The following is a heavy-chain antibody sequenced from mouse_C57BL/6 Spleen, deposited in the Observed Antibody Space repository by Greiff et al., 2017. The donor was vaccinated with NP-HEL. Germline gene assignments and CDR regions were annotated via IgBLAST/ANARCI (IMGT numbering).Heavy chain of an antibody. CDR3: ARRGSSGHAMDY. CDR2: ISGGGGNT. V-gene: IGHV5-9*01. CDR1: GFTFSSYT. Sequence: EVKLVESGGGLVKPGGSLKLSCAASGFTFSSYTMSWVRQTPEKRLEWVATISGGGGNTYYPDSVKGRFTISRDNAKNTLYLQMSSLRSEDTALYYCARRGSSGHAMDYWGQGTSVTVSS. D-gene: IGHD1-3*01. J-gene: IGHJ4*01.